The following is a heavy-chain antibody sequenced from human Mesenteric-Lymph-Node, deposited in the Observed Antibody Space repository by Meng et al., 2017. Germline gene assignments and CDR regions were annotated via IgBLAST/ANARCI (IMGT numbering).Heavy chain of an antibody. CDR2: INSYNGNT. D-gene: IGHD6-19*01. Sequence: SVKVSCKASGYTFTTYDITWVRQAPGQGLEWMGRINSYNGNTNYEQKLQGRVTITTDESTSTAYMELSSLRSEDTAVYYCARDQDYSSGWFDYYYGMDVWGQGTTVTVSS. V-gene: IGHV1-18*01. CDR1: GYTFTTYD. J-gene: IGHJ6*02. CDR3: ARDQDYSSGWFDYYYGMDV.